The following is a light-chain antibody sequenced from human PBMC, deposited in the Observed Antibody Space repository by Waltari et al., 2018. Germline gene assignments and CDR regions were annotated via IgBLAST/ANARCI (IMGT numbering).Light chain of an antibody. CDR2: GTI. Sequence: ETVVTQSPATLSVSPGARVTPSCRASQGISTNLAWYQQKPGQAPRLLIYGTINRAPGVPARFSGSGSGTEFTLTISVLQSEDFAVYYCQQYNDWPLTFGGGTKVDIK. V-gene: IGKV3D-15*03. CDR3: QQYNDWPLT. CDR1: QGISTN. J-gene: IGKJ4*01.